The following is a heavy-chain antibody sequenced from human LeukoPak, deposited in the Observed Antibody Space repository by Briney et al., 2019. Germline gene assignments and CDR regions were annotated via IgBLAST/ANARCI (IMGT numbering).Heavy chain of an antibody. CDR3: ARHYDNGGYYYAHFDY. V-gene: IGHV4-59*08. CDR1: SGSISSYY. CDR2: IYYSGST. J-gene: IGHJ4*02. Sequence: PSETLSLTCTVSSGSISSYYWSWIRQPPGKGLEWIGYIYYSGSTNYNPSLKSRVTISIDTSKNQLSLKLSSETAADTAVYYCARHYDNGGYYYAHFDYWGQGTLVTVSS. D-gene: IGHD3-22*01.